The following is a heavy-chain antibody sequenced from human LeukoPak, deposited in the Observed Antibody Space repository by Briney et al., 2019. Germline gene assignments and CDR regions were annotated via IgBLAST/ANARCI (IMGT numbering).Heavy chain of an antibody. D-gene: IGHD6-6*01. CDR1: GASISSDKW. CDR3: ARQSVRAIAIAARPGNYFDY. V-gene: IGHV4-4*02. J-gene: IGHJ4*02. CDR2: IHHSGNT. Sequence: SETLSLTCAVSGASISSDKWWSWVRQPPGKGLEWIGEIHHSGNTYYNPSLKSRVTISLDTSKNQFSLKLSSVTAADTAVYYCARQSVRAIAIAARPGNYFDYWGQGTLVTVSS.